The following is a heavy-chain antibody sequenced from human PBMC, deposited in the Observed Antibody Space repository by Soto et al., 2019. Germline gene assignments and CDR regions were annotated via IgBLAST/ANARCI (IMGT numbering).Heavy chain of an antibody. D-gene: IGHD2-2*01. CDR3: ARDEGYCISTSCPFDY. CDR2: ISAYNGNT. V-gene: IGHV1-18*01. CDR1: GYTFTSYG. Sequence: QVQLVQSGAEVKKPGASVKVSCKASGYTFTSYGISWVRQAPGQGLEWMGWISAYNGNTNYAQKLQGRVTMTTDTXTXXAYMELRSLRSDDTAVYYCARDEGYCISTSCPFDYWGQGTLVTVSS. J-gene: IGHJ4*02.